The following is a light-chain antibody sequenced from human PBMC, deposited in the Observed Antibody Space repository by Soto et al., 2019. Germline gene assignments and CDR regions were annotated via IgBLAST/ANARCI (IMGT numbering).Light chain of an antibody. Sequence: ESVLTQSPASLSFSPGERATLSCRASQSVSSYLALYQQKPGQAPRLLIYDASNRATGIPARFSGSGSGTDFTLTISSLQSEDLAVYYCQQYNNWPWTFGQGTKVDIK. CDR2: DAS. CDR1: QSVSSY. V-gene: IGKV3-11*01. J-gene: IGKJ1*01. CDR3: QQYNNWPWT.